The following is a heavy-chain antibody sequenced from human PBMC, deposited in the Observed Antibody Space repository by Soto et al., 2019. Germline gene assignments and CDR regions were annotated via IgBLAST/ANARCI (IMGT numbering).Heavy chain of an antibody. D-gene: IGHD5-18*01. CDR3: AGGVGYGYVYSLGY. CDR1: GFTFNNYW. J-gene: IGHJ4*02. V-gene: IGHV3-74*01. CDR2: INSDGSST. Sequence: EVQLVESGGGLVQPGGSLRLSCAASGFTFNNYWMHWVRQAPGKGLVWVSRINSDGSSTSYADSVKGRFTISRDNAKNTRYRQMNSRRAEARAVYYCAGGVGYGYVYSLGYGGQGTLVTVSS.